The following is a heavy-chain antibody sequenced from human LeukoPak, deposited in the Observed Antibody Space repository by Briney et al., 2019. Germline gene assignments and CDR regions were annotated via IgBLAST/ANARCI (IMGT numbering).Heavy chain of an antibody. CDR2: ISDSGGRT. CDR3: AKGFGYNSGWGYRFTY. V-gene: IGHV3-23*01. CDR1: DFTFSSYA. Sequence: GGSLRLSCAASDFTFSSYAMSWVRQAPGKGLEWVSAISDSGGRTYYADSVKGRFTISRDNSKNTLYLQMRSLRAEDTAVYYCAKGFGYNSGWGYRFTYWGQGTLVTVSS. J-gene: IGHJ4*02. D-gene: IGHD6-19*01.